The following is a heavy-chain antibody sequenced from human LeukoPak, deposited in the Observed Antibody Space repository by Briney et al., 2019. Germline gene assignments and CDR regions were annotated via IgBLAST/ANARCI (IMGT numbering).Heavy chain of an antibody. CDR3: ARSDSSGWYVDY. D-gene: IGHD6-19*01. Sequence: SETLSLTCTVSGGSISSYYWGWIRQPPGKGLEWIGSIYYSGSTYYNPSLKSRVTISVDTSKNQFSLKLSSVTAADTAVYYCARSDSSGWYVDYWGQGTLVTVFS. J-gene: IGHJ4*02. CDR2: IYYSGST. V-gene: IGHV4-39*07. CDR1: GGSISSYY.